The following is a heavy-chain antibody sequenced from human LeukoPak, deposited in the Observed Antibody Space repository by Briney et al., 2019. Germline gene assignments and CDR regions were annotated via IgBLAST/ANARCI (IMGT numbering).Heavy chain of an antibody. CDR2: ISGSGGST. CDR1: GFTFTSYV. V-gene: IGHV3-23*01. J-gene: IGHJ6*02. CDR3: AKSQLLYRYYGMDV. Sequence: GGSLRLSCAASGFTFTSYVMNWVRQAPGKGLEWVSAISGSGGSTYYADSVKGRFTISRDNSKNTLYLQMNSLRAEDTAVYYCAKSQLLYRYYGMDVWGQGTTVTVSS. D-gene: IGHD2-2*02.